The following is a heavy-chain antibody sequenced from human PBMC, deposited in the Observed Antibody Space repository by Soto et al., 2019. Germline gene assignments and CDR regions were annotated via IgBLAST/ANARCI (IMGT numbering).Heavy chain of an antibody. J-gene: IGHJ4*02. D-gene: IGHD6-13*01. V-gene: IGHV3-30*03. CDR3: ARSSGGSSWYPPDY. CDR1: GFTFSSYG. Sequence: QVQLVESGGGVVQPGRSLRLSCAASGFTFSSYGMQWVRQSPGEGPEWVAIVANDGSNQYYAESVQGRFTISRDNSRTTVLLEMDRLRSEDTAVYYCARSSGGSSWYPPDYWGQGTLVTVSS. CDR2: VANDGSNQ.